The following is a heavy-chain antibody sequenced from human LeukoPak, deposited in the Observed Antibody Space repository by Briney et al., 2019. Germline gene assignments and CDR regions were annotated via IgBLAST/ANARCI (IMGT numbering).Heavy chain of an antibody. D-gene: IGHD1-26*01. Sequence: PGGSLRLACAASGFSFCSYAMNWVRQAPGRGLEWVSAISGTGGSTYYADSVKGRFTISRDNAKNALYLQMNTLRAEDTAIYSCATRPTVGGPTPTFDHWGQGTPVTVSS. V-gene: IGHV3-23*01. CDR3: ATRPTVGGPTPTFDH. J-gene: IGHJ4*02. CDR2: ISGTGGST. CDR1: GFSFCSYA.